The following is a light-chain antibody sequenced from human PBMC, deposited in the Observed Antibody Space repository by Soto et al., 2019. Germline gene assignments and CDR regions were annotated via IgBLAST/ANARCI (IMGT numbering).Light chain of an antibody. V-gene: IGKV1-5*01. J-gene: IGKJ1*01. CDR2: DAS. Sequence: IRRTPCPSTLSASVGDIVSMTCLASQSSRHFFASYQHKLGKVPKLLIYDASNLGSGVPSRFSGSGSGTEFTLTISGLQPDDFTPYYCQPYTSYSRAFGQGTKVDIK. CDR1: QSSRHF. CDR3: QPYTSYSRA.